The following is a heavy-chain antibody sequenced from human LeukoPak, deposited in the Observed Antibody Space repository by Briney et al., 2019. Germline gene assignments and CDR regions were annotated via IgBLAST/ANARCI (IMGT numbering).Heavy chain of an antibody. J-gene: IGHJ4*02. CDR2: IYYSGST. D-gene: IGHD4-23*01. CDR3: ARLTQITAWYIHY. Sequence: PSETLSLTCTVSGGSISSGGYYWSWIRQHPGKGLEWIGYIYYSGSTYYNPSLKSRVTISVDTPKNQLSLKLSSVTAADTAVYYCARLTQITAWYIHYWGQGTLVTVSS. V-gene: IGHV4-31*03. CDR1: GGSISSGGYY.